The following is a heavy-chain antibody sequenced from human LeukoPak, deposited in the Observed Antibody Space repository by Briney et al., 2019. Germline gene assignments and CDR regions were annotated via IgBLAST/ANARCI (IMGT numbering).Heavy chain of an antibody. CDR2: ISSGSTYI. D-gene: IGHD3-22*01. CDR1: GFTFSDYS. V-gene: IGHV3-21*01. Sequence: GGSLRLSCAASGFTFSDYSINWVRQAPGKGLEWVSSISSGSTYIYYAESLKGRFTISRDNAKNSLYLQMNSLRAEDTAVCYCARDQGDYYETTGYYRPNYYGMDVWGQGTTVTVSS. CDR3: ARDQGDYYETTGYYRPNYYGMDV. J-gene: IGHJ6*02.